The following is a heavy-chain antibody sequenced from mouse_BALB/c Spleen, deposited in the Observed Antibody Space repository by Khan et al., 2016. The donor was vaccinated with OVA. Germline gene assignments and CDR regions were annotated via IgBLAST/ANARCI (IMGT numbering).Heavy chain of an antibody. CDR1: GYTFTDYE. Sequence: QVQLKQSGAELVRPGASVKLSCKALGYTFTDYEIHWVKQTPVHGLEWIGALHPGSGGTAYNQKFKGKATLTADKSSSTAYMELSSLTSEDSAVYYCPPCPFPYYVFRFASWAQGPLFTVSA. D-gene: IGHD1-1*01. V-gene: IGHV1-15*01. CDR2: LHPGSGGT. CDR3: PPCPFPYYVFRFAS. J-gene: IGHJ3*01.